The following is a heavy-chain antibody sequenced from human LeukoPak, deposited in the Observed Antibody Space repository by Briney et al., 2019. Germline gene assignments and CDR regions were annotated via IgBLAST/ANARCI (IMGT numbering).Heavy chain of an antibody. V-gene: IGHV1-69*13. J-gene: IGHJ3*02. CDR3: ARDGDYDSPRTHAFDI. CDR2: IIPIFGTA. D-gene: IGHD3-22*01. CDR1: VGTFISYA. Sequence: ASVKVSFKASVGTFISYAISWVRQAPGQGLEWMGGIIPIFGTANYAQKFQGRVTITADESTSTAYMELSSLRSEDTAVYYCARDGDYDSPRTHAFDIWGQGTMVTVSS.